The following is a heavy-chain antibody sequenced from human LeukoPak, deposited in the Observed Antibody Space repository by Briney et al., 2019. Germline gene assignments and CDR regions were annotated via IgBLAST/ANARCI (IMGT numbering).Heavy chain of an antibody. J-gene: IGHJ6*04. V-gene: IGHV4-34*01. CDR3: AELGITMIGGV. CDR2: INHSGGT. D-gene: IGHD3-10*02. Sequence: PSETLSLTCAVYGGSFSGYYWSWIRQPPGKGLEWIGEINHSGGTNYNSSLKSRVTISVDTSKNQFSLKLSSVTAADTAVYYCAELGITMIGGVWGKGTTVTISS. CDR1: GGSFSGYY.